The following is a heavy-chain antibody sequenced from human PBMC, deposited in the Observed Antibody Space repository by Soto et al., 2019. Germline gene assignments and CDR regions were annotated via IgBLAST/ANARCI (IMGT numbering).Heavy chain of an antibody. CDR3: ARASGYCSSTSCYGYMDV. J-gene: IGHJ6*03. V-gene: IGHV1-69*02. CDR1: GGTFSSYT. CDR2: IIPILGIA. Sequence: QVQLVQSGAEVKKPGSSVKVSCKASGGTFSSYTISWVRQAPGQGLEWMGRIIPILGIANYAQKFQGRLTITADKSTSKDYMELSSLRSEDTAVYYCARASGYCSSTSCYGYMDVWGKGTTVTVSS. D-gene: IGHD2-2*01.